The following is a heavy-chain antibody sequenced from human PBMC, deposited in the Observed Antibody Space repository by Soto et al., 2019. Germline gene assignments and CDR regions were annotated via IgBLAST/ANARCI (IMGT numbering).Heavy chain of an antibody. CDR3: ARDSNYYDSSGYSNNFDY. D-gene: IGHD3-22*01. J-gene: IGHJ4*02. CDR2: MNPNSGNT. V-gene: IGHV1-8*01. Sequence: GASVKVSCKASGYTFTSYDINWVRQATGQGLEWMGWMNPNSGNTGYAQKFQGRVTMTRDTSTGTAYMALSSLRSGDTAVYYCARDSNYYDSSGYSNNFDYWGQGTLVTVSS. CDR1: GYTFTSYD.